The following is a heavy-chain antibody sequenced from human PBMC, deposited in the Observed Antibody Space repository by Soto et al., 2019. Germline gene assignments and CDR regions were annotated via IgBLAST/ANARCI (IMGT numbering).Heavy chain of an antibody. D-gene: IGHD4-4*01. J-gene: IGHJ6*03. V-gene: IGHV1-18*01. CDR2: FSAYNGDT. CDR1: GYAFTNYS. CDR3: ARAKKGATTVISYYYYYYMDV. Sequence: QVQLVQSGVEVKKPGASVKVSCKASGYAFTNYSISWVRQAPGQGLEWMGWFSAYNGDTNYAQKLQGRLTMTTDTSTSTAYMELRSLGSDDTAVYYCARAKKGATTVISYYYYYYMDVWGKGTTVTVSS.